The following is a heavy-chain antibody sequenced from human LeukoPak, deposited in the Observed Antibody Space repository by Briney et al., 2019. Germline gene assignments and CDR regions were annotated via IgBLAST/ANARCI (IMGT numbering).Heavy chain of an antibody. J-gene: IGHJ6*02. CDR3: AKDRESGWYHDMDV. D-gene: IGHD6-19*01. Sequence: GGSLRLSCAASGFTFSSYSMNWVRQAPGKGLEWVSSISSSSSYIYYADSVKGRFTISRDNAKNSLYLQMNSLRAEDTALYYCAKDRESGWYHDMDVWGQGTTVIVSS. CDR1: GFTFSSYS. CDR2: ISSSSSYI. V-gene: IGHV3-21*04.